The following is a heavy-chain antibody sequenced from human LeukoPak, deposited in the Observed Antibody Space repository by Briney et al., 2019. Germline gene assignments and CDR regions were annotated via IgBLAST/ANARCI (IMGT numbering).Heavy chain of an antibody. Sequence: GGSLRLSCAASGFTFSNAWMSWVRQAPGKGLEWVSAISGSGGSTYYADSVKGRFTISRDNSKNTLYLQMNSLRAEDTAVYYCARVGSSWYSGYAIDIWGQGTMVTVSS. V-gene: IGHV3-23*01. CDR1: GFTFSNAW. CDR3: ARVGSSWYSGYAIDI. D-gene: IGHD6-13*01. CDR2: ISGSGGST. J-gene: IGHJ3*02.